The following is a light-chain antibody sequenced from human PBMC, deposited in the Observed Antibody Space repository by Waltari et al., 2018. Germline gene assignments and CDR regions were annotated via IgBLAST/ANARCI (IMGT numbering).Light chain of an antibody. CDR2: GAS. CDR3: QYYSTSPPYT. CDR1: QSISSSY. J-gene: IGKJ2*01. V-gene: IGKV3-20*01. Sequence: EIVLTQSPGTLSLSPGERATLSCRASQSISSSYLAWYQQKLGQAPRLFIYGASTRATGIPDRLSGSGSGTDFTLTISRLEPEDFAVYYCQYYSTSPPYTFGQGTKLEIK.